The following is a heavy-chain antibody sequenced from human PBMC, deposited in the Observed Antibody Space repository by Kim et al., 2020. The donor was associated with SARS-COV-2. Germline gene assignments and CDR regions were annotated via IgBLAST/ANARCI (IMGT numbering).Heavy chain of an antibody. V-gene: IGHV4-59*01. CDR3: ARDGRNSAFWSGYPSYFDY. Sequence: SQTLSLTCTVSGGSISSYYWSWIRQPPGKGLEWIGYIYYSGSTNYNPSLKSRVTISVDTSKNQFSLKLSSVTAADTAVYYCARDGRNSAFWSGYPSYFDYWGQGTLVTVSS. J-gene: IGHJ4*02. CDR1: GGSISSYY. D-gene: IGHD3-3*01. CDR2: IYYSGST.